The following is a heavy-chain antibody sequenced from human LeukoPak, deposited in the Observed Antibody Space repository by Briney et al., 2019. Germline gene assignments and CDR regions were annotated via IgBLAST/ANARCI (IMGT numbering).Heavy chain of an antibody. J-gene: IGHJ5*02. D-gene: IGHD6-19*01. CDR1: GGSFSGSY. V-gene: IGHV4-34*01. CDR3: ARYVAVAGTISWFDP. CDR2: INHSGST. Sequence: SETLSLTCAVYGGSFSGSYWSWIRQPPGKGLEWIGEINHSGSTNYNPSLKSRVTISVDTSKNQFSLKLNSVTAADTAVYYCARYVAVAGTISWFDPWGQGTLVTVSS.